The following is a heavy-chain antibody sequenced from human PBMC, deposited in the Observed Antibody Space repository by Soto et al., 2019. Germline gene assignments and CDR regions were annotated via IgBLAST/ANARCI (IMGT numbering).Heavy chain of an antibody. V-gene: IGHV4-34*01. J-gene: IGHJ6*02. Sequence: QVQLQQWGAGLLKPSETLSLTCAVYGGSFSGYYWSWIRQPPGKGLEWIGEINHSGSTNYNPSLKSRVTISVDTSKNQFSLKLSSVTAADTAVYYCASSYCSGGSCYPYGMDVWGQGTTVTVSS. D-gene: IGHD2-15*01. CDR1: GGSFSGYY. CDR2: INHSGST. CDR3: ASSYCSGGSCYPYGMDV.